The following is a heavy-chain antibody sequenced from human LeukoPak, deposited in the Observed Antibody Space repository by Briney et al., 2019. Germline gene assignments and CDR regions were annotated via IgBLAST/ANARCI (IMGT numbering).Heavy chain of an antibody. V-gene: IGHV1-18*01. CDR1: GYTFTSYG. J-gene: IGHJ4*02. CDR3: AREGLLWFGNYYFDY. Sequence: ASVKVSCKAPGYTFTSYGISWVRQAPGQGLEWMGWISAYNGNTNYAQKLQGRVTMTTDTSTSTAYMELRSLRSDDTAVYYCAREGLLWFGNYYFDYWGQGTLVTVSS. D-gene: IGHD3-10*01. CDR2: ISAYNGNT.